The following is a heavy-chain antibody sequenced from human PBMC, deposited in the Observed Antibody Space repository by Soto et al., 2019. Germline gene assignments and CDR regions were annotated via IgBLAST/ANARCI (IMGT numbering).Heavy chain of an antibody. J-gene: IGHJ4*02. CDR1: GYTFTSYA. V-gene: IGHV1-3*01. Sequence: ASVKVSCKASGYTFTSYAMHWVRQAPGQRLEWMGWINAGNGNTKYSQKFQGRVTITRDTSASTAYMELSSLRSEDTAVYYCARDCTEEWLVLGIFDYWGQGTLVTVSS. CDR3: ARDCTEEWLVLGIFDY. CDR2: INAGNGNT. D-gene: IGHD6-19*01.